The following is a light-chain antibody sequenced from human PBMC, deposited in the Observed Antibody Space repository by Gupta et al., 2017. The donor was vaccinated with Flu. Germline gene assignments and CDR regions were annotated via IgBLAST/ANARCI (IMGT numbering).Light chain of an antibody. CDR1: QNISSS. J-gene: IGKJ1*01. CDR2: GTS. CDR3: HQYKDWPRT. Sequence: ETVVTQSPATLSVSPGERVTLSCRASQNISSSLAWLHQKPGQAPRLLIYGTSTRATGIPARFSGSGSGTEFTLTISSLQSEDFAVYYCHQYKDWPRTFGQGAKVEIK. V-gene: IGKV3D-15*01.